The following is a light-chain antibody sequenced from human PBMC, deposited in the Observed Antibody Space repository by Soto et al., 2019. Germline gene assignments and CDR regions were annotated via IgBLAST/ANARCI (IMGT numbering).Light chain of an antibody. Sequence: IVLTQSPGTLSSSPGERVTLSCRASQSFRTTYLAWYQQRPGQAPRLLVYGVSARATGISDRFSGSGSGTDFTLTINRLEPEDFAVYYCQQYESSPFSFGQRTKLEIK. CDR3: QQYESSPFS. CDR1: QSFRTTY. V-gene: IGKV3-20*01. J-gene: IGKJ2*03. CDR2: GVS.